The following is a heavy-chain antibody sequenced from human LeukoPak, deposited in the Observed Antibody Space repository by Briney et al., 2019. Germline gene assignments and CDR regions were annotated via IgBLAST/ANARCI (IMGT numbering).Heavy chain of an antibody. Sequence: GASVKVSCKASGYTFTSYYMHWVRQAPGQGLEWMGIINPSGGSTSYAKKFQGRVTMTKDTSTSTVYMELSSLRSENTAVYYCARDNNDYGDYERAFDIWGQGTMVTVSS. CDR2: INPSGGST. CDR3: ARDNNDYGDYERAFDI. CDR1: GYTFTSYY. V-gene: IGHV1-46*01. D-gene: IGHD4-17*01. J-gene: IGHJ3*02.